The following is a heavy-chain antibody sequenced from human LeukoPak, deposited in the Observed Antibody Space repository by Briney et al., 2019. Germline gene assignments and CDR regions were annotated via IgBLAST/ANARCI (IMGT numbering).Heavy chain of an antibody. CDR2: INHSGST. CDR3: ARRIRDSSSWYPRAGYFQH. Sequence: SETLSLTCAVYGGSFSGYYWSWICQPPGKGLEWIGEINHSGSTNYNPSLKSRVTISVDTSKNQFSLKLSSVTAADTAVYYCARRIRDSSSWYPRAGYFQHWGQGTLVTVSS. J-gene: IGHJ1*01. CDR1: GGSFSGYY. V-gene: IGHV4-34*01. D-gene: IGHD6-13*01.